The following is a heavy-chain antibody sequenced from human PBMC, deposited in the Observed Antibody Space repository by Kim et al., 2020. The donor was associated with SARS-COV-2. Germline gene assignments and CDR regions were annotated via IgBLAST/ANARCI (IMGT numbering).Heavy chain of an antibody. J-gene: IGHJ3*02. Sequence: DSVTGRFTIARDNAKNSLYLQINSLRAEDTALYYCAKDTGYDSSEGAFDIWGQGTMVTVSS. D-gene: IGHD3-22*01. CDR3: AKDTGYDSSEGAFDI. V-gene: IGHV3-9*01.